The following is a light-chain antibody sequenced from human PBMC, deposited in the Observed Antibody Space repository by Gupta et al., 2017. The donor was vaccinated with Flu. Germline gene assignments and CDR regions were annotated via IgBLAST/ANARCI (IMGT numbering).Light chain of an antibody. CDR3: SSYPTGSTIVVA. J-gene: IGLJ2*01. CDR2: DVS. CDR1: TSDVGGYNS. V-gene: IGLV2-14*01. Sequence: QSALTQPASVSGSPGQSITISCTGTTSDVGGYNSVSWYQQRPGTAPNLMIYDVSNRPAGISNRFSGSKSGNTAALTISXIXDEDEAXYYCSSYPTGSTIVVAFGGGTKLTVL.